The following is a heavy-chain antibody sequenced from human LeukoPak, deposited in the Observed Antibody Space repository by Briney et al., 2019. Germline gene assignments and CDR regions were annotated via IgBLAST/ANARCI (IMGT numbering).Heavy chain of an antibody. V-gene: IGHV1-24*01. CDR1: GYTLTELS. CDR2: FEPEDGET. D-gene: IGHD6-19*01. J-gene: IGHJ4*02. CDR3: ATAPDSGWYFYYFDY. Sequence: ASVKVSCKVSGYTLTELSMHWVRQAPGKGLEWMGGFEPEDGETIYAQKFQGRVTMTEDTSTDTAYMELSSLRSEDTAVYYCATAPDSGWYFYYFDYWGQGTLVTVSS.